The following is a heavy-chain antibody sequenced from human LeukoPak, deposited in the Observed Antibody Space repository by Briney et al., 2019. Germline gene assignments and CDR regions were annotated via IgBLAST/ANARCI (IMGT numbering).Heavy chain of an antibody. J-gene: IGHJ6*02. V-gene: IGHV1-69*13. CDR2: TIPIFGTA. Sequence: SVTVSCKASGGTFSSYAISWVRQAPGQGLEWMGGTIPIFGTANYAQKFQGRVTITADESTSTAYMELSSLRSEDTAVYYCARELQYSSSWYNYYYGMDVWGQGTTVTVSS. CDR1: GGTFSSYA. CDR3: ARELQYSSSWYNYYYGMDV. D-gene: IGHD6-13*01.